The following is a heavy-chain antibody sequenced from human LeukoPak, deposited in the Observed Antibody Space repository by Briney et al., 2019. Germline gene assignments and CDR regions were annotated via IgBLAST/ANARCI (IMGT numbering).Heavy chain of an antibody. D-gene: IGHD5-24*01. V-gene: IGHV1-69*06. Sequence: ASVKVSCKASGGTFSSYAINWVRQAPGQGLKWMGGIIPIFGTANYAQKFQGRVTITADKSTSTAYMELSSLRSEDTAVYYCASARDGYNNWFDPWGQGTLVTVSS. CDR1: GGTFSSYA. J-gene: IGHJ5*02. CDR3: ASARDGYNNWFDP. CDR2: IIPIFGTA.